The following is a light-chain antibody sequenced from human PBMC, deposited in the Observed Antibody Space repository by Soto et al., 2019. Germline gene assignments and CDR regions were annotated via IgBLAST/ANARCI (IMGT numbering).Light chain of an antibody. J-gene: IGKJ1*01. CDR1: QSVSGW. V-gene: IGKV1-5*01. CDR3: QQYNSYPFT. Sequence: DIQMTQSPSTLSASVGDTVTVTCRASQSVSGWLAWYQQKPGEAPKLLIYDASSLESGVPSRLRGSGSGTEFTLTISSLQPDDFLTYYCQQYNSYPFTVGQGTKVDIK. CDR2: DAS.